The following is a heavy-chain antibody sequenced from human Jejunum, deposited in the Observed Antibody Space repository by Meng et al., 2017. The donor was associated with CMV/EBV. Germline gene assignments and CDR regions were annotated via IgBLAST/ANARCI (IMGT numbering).Heavy chain of an antibody. CDR2: INPNSGGA. D-gene: IGHD3-3*01. CDR3: ASQGYDFWSGYHAFDI. Sequence: TFTGHYMHWVRQAPGQGLEWMGRINPNSGGANYAQKFQGRVTMTRDTSISTAYMELNRLRSDDTAVYYCASQGYDFWSGYHAFDIWGQGTKVTVSS. V-gene: IGHV1-2*02. J-gene: IGHJ3*02. CDR1: TFTGHY.